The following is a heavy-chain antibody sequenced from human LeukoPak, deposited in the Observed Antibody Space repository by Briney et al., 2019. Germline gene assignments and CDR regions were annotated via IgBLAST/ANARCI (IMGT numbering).Heavy chain of an antibody. CDR3: EIHYGHFYAMDA. Sequence: SGTLSLTCTVSGCTISSYYCNWMRQSDGKGLEWIGRIYTSGSTNYTPSIKSRVTISVATSKKKFCLKLSSVTAADTAVYYCEIHYGHFYAMDAWGQGTTVTVSS. CDR1: GCTISSYY. J-gene: IGHJ6*02. CDR2: IYTSGST. V-gene: IGHV4-4*07. D-gene: IGHD3-16*01.